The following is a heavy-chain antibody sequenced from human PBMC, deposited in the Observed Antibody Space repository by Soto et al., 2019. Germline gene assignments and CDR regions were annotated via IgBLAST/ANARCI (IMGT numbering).Heavy chain of an antibody. CDR3: ARDWAAPGPFDF. D-gene: IGHD6-13*01. CDR1: GYTFTSYT. CDR2: INPYNSNT. Sequence: ASVKVXCKASGYTFTSYTITWVRQAPGQGLEWMGWINPYNSNTNYAQKFQDRVTMTTDTSTSTAYMELRSLRSDDTAVYYCARDWAAPGPFDFRGRGTFVPGSS. J-gene: IGHJ4*02. V-gene: IGHV1-18*01.